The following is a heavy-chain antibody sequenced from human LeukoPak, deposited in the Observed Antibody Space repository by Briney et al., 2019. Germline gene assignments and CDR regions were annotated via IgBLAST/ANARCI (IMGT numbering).Heavy chain of an antibody. Sequence: PGGSLRLSCAAAGFTFDDYAMHWVRQAPGKGLEWVSGISWNSGSIGYADSVKGRFTISRDNAKNSLYLQMNSLRAEDTALYYCAKARGWELLGYYFDYWGQGTLVTVSS. V-gene: IGHV3-9*01. CDR2: ISWNSGSI. D-gene: IGHD1-26*01. J-gene: IGHJ4*02. CDR3: AKARGWELLGYYFDY. CDR1: GFTFDDYA.